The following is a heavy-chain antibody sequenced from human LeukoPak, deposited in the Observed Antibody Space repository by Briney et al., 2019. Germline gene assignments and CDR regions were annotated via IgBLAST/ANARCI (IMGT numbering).Heavy chain of an antibody. CDR3: ARGRWGYYYGSGRKGYYFDY. CDR2: INHSGST. D-gene: IGHD3-10*01. Sequence: SETLSLTCAVYGGSFSSYYWSWIRQPPGKGLEWIGEINHSGSTNYNPSLKSRVTISVDTSKNQFSLKLSSVTAADTAAYYCARGRWGYYYGSGRKGYYFDYWGQGTLITVSS. CDR1: GGSFSSYY. J-gene: IGHJ4*02. V-gene: IGHV4-34*01.